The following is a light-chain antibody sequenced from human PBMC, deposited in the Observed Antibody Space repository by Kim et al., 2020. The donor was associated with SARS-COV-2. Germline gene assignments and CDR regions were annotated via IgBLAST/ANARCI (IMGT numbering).Light chain of an antibody. V-gene: IGKV3-15*01. J-gene: IGKJ1*01. CDR1: QSCSGT. Sequence: VLQERKATPQYRAGQSCSGTLAWYQQKPSQAPRLLTYNASTGATDIPDGLSGSGTGTEVTLTISSRQSEDFAVYNWQKNNNWTLTFVQGTEVDIK. CDR3: QKNNNWTLT. CDR2: NAS.